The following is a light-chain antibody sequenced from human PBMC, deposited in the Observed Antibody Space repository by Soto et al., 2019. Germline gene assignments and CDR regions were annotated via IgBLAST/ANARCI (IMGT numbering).Light chain of an antibody. CDR3: QQYGSSPWG. CDR2: GAS. J-gene: IGKJ1*01. CDR1: QSVSSSY. V-gene: IGKV3-20*01. Sequence: EIVLTQSPGTLSLSPGERATLSCRASQSVSSSYLAWYQQKPGQAPRLLIYGASSRATGIPDRFSGSRSGTDFTLTISRLEPEDFEVYYCQQYGSSPWGFGQGTKVEIK.